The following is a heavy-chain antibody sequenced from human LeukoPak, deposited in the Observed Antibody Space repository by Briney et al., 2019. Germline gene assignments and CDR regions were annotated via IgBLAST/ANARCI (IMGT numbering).Heavy chain of an antibody. CDR1: GFAFRNYS. D-gene: IGHD3-22*01. J-gene: IGHJ4*02. CDR3: ARDWYYYDTNGFYFDY. V-gene: IGHV3-33*01. Sequence: GGSLRLSCVASGFAFRNYSMHWIRQAPGKGLEWVAVIWNDGKRKYYADSVKGRAAISRDNSERTMYLQLDRLRAEDTAVYYCARDWYYYDTNGFYFDYWGQGTLVIVSS. CDR2: IWNDGKRK.